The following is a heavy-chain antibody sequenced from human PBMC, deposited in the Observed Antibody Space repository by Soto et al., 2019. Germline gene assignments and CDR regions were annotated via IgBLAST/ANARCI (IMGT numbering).Heavy chain of an antibody. D-gene: IGHD6-19*01. V-gene: IGHV3-23*01. CDR3: AKNGGGYSSGWYYYYMDV. Sequence: GGSLRLSCAASGFTFSSYAMSWVRQAPGKGLEWVSAISGSGGSTYYTDSVKGRFTISRDNSKNTLYLQMNSLRAEDTAVYYCAKNGGGYSSGWYYYYMDVWGKGTTVTVSS. CDR2: ISGSGGST. J-gene: IGHJ6*03. CDR1: GFTFSSYA.